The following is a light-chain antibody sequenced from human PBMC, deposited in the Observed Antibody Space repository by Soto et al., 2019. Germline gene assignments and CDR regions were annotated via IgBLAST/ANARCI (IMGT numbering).Light chain of an antibody. V-gene: IGKV1-5*03. J-gene: IGKJ4*01. CDR1: QSISSS. CDR3: QQYNSYSLP. CDR2: KAS. Sequence: DIQMTQSPFTLSASVGDRVTITCRASQSISSSLAWYQQKPGKAPKLLIYKASTLESGVPSRFSGSGSGTEFTLTISSLQPDDFATYYCQQYNSYSLPFGGGTKVEIK.